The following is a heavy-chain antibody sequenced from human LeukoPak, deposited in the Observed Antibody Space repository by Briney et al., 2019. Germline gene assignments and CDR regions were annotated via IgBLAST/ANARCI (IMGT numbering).Heavy chain of an antibody. J-gene: IGHJ4*02. D-gene: IGHD1-26*01. V-gene: IGHV3-30*03. CDR3: ALWSYSGSYLNDY. Sequence: GASLRLSCAASGFTFSSYGMHWVRQAPGKGLEWVAVISYDGSNKYYADSVKGRFTISRDNSKNTLYLQMNSLRAEDTAVYYCALWSYSGSYLNDYWGQGTLVTVSS. CDR1: GFTFSSYG. CDR2: ISYDGSNK.